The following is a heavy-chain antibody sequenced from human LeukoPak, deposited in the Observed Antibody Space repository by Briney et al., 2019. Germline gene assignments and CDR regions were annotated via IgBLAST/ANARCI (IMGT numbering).Heavy chain of an antibody. CDR1: GFTFSSYE. CDR3: ARGRLVRLFDY. Sequence: PGGSLRLSCAASGFTFSSYEMNWVRQAPGKGLEWVSYISSAGTTIYYADSVKGRLTISRDNAKNSLYLQMNSLRAEDTAVYYCARGRLVRLFDYWGQGTLVTVSS. J-gene: IGHJ4*02. V-gene: IGHV3-48*03. CDR2: ISSAGTTI. D-gene: IGHD3-9*01.